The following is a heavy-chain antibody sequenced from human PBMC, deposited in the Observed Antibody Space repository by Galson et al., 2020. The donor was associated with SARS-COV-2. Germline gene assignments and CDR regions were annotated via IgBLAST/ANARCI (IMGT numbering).Heavy chain of an antibody. CDR1: GGSISSYY. Sequence: ASETLSLTCTVSGGSISSYYWSWIRQPPGKGLEWIGYIYYSGSTNYNPSLKSRVTISVDTSKNQFSLKLSSVTAADTAVYYCARLLGDGYNEPNFDYWGQGTLVTVSS. D-gene: IGHD5-12*01. V-gene: IGHV4-59*08. CDR2: IYYSGST. CDR3: ARLLGDGYNEPNFDY. J-gene: IGHJ4*02.